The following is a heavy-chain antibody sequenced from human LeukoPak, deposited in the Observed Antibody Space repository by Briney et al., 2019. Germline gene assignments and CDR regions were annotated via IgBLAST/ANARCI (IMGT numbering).Heavy chain of an antibody. D-gene: IGHD3-9*01. V-gene: IGHV3-43*01. CDR2: ISWDGGST. CDR3: AKDAHYDISTGYYKGGYYYYYMDV. Sequence: PGGSLRLSCAASGFTFDDYTMHWVRQAPGKGLEWVSLISWDGGSTYYADSVKGRFTISRDNSKNSLYLQMNSLRTEDTALYYCAKDAHYDISTGYYKGGYYYYYMDVWGKGTTVTVSS. J-gene: IGHJ6*03. CDR1: GFTFDDYT.